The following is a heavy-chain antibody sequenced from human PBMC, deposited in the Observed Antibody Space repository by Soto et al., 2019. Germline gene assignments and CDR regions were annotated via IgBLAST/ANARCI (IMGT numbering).Heavy chain of an antibody. J-gene: IGHJ4*02. D-gene: IGHD3-10*01. CDR2: ITGGGGAT. V-gene: IGHV3-23*01. CDR3: AKVPRRSGRGY. Sequence: EVQLLDSGGGLVQPGGSLRLSCAASGFTFSTYTMSWVRQAPGKGLEWVSSITGGGGATYYADSVKGRFTISRDNSRNTLHLQMNSLRAEDTAVYYCAKVPRRSGRGYWGQGTLVTVSS. CDR1: GFTFSTYT.